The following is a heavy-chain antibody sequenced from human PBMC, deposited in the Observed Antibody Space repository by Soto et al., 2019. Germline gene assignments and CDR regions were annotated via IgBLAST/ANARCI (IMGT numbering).Heavy chain of an antibody. CDR1: GFTFSGYW. D-gene: IGHD3-3*01. CDR2: INQDGSKK. V-gene: IGHV3-7*01. Sequence: EVQLVESGGGLVQPGGSLRLSCAASGFTFSGYWMSWVRQAPGKGLEWLANINQDGSKKYHVESVKGRFTISRDNAKNLMYLQVNSLRAEDTAVYFCTSEIRLGTFPIFGAGMGDYWGQGTLVTVSS. CDR3: TSEIRLGTFPIFGAGMGDY. J-gene: IGHJ4*02.